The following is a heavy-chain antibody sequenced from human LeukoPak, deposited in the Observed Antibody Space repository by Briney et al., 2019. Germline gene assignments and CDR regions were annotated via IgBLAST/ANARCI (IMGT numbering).Heavy chain of an antibody. Sequence: SETLSLTCTVSGGSISSYYWSWIRQPAGKGLEWIGSIYYSGSISYNPSPKSRVTISVDTSKNQFSLRLNSVTAADTAVYYCARQSRGSSWYWFDPWGQGTLVTVSS. CDR3: ARQSRGSSWYWFDP. CDR1: GGSISSYY. D-gene: IGHD6-13*01. J-gene: IGHJ5*02. V-gene: IGHV4-59*05. CDR2: IYYSGSI.